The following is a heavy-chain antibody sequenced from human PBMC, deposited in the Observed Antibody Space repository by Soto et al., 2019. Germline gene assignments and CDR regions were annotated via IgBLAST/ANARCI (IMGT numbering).Heavy chain of an antibody. CDR1: GFIFSTYW. V-gene: IGHV3-74*03. J-gene: IGHJ4*02. Sequence: GGSLRLSCAASGFIFSTYWMHWVRQAPGKGLVWVSRITGDGSGTTFADSVKGRFTISRDNAKNTLYLQMNSLRAEDTAVYYCARSAYPYFFDYWGQGTLVTVSS. CDR3: ARSAYPYFFDY. CDR2: ITGDGSGT.